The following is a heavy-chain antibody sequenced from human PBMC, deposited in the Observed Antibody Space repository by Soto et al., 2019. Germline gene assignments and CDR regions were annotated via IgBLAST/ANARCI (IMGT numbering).Heavy chain of an antibody. CDR2: IYYSGST. V-gene: IGHV4-59*01. CDR3: ASGLISGYYLYDAFDI. Sequence: QVQLQASGPGLVKPSETLSLTCTVSGGSISSYYWSWIPQPPGQGLEWFGYIYYSGSTNYQPSLKSRVTISADTATNQFSLKPSAVTAADTAVYYCASGLISGYYLYDAFDIWGQGTMVTVSS. J-gene: IGHJ3*02. CDR1: GGSISSYY. D-gene: IGHD3-22*01.